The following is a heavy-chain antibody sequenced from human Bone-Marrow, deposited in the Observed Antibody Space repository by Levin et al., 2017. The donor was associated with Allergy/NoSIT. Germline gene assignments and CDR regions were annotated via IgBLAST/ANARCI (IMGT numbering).Heavy chain of an antibody. CDR2: IYYSGST. V-gene: IGHV4-61*01. J-gene: IGHJ4*02. D-gene: IGHD5-24*01. Sequence: PSETLSLTCTVSGGSVRTDNNYWSWIRQPPGKGLEWIGHIYYSGSTNYNPSLKSRVTIAADTSKNQFSLKLSSVTAADTSVYYCARDLADRDGYNSWDYWGQGTLVIVSS. CDR1: GGSVRTDNNY. CDR3: ARDLADRDGYNSWDY.